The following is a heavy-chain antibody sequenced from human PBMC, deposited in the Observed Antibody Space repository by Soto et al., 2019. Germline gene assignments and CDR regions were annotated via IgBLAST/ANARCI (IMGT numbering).Heavy chain of an antibody. V-gene: IGHV3-13*01. J-gene: IGHJ3*02. D-gene: IGHD3-10*01. CDR3: ARGSRLGSGSLRPGPSDIFDI. CDR1: GFMFLVYD. CDR2: IGTTGDT. Sequence: ESLRLSCAASGFMFLVYDMHLFRQPSLKCLEWVSAIGTTGDTYYAGSVKGRFTISREDARSSLYLRVNSLRVGDTAVYYCARGSRLGSGSLRPGPSDIFDIWGQGTTVTVSS.